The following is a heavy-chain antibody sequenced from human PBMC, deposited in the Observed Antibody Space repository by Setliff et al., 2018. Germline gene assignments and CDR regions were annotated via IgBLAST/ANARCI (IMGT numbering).Heavy chain of an antibody. CDR3: ARTYGYYLPEPSYYFDY. D-gene: IGHD3-3*01. J-gene: IGHJ4*02. Sequence: PSETLSLTCTVSGGSISSGDYYWSWIRQPPGKGLEWIGYIYYSGSTYYNPSLKSRVTISVGTSKNQFSLKLSSVTAADTAVYYCARTYGYYLPEPSYYFDYWGQGTLVTVSS. V-gene: IGHV4-30-4*08. CDR2: IYYSGST. CDR1: GGSISSGDYY.